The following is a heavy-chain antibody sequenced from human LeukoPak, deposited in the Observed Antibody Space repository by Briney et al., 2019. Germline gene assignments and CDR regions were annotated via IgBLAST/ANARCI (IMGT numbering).Heavy chain of an antibody. V-gene: IGHV5-51*01. CDR1: GYSFTSYW. Sequence: GESLKISCKGSGYSFTSYWIGWVRQMPGKGLEWMGIIYPGDSDTRYSPSFQGQVTISADKSISTACLQWSSLKASDTAMYYCARALYYYDSSGYYEGRYYFDYWGQGTLVTVSS. CDR3: ARALYYYDSSGYYEGRYYFDY. D-gene: IGHD3-22*01. CDR2: IYPGDSDT. J-gene: IGHJ4*02.